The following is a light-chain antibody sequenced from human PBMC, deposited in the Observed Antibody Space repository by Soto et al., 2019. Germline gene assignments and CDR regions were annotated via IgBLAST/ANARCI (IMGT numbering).Light chain of an antibody. Sequence: IALTQSPGTLSLSPGERATLSCRARQSVPNNYIAWYQQKSRQAPRLLIYGASRRATGIPDRFSGSGSGTDFTLTISRLAPEDSAMYYCQQYGSSPYNFGQGSKLEIK. CDR3: QQYGSSPYN. J-gene: IGKJ2*01. V-gene: IGKV3-20*01. CDR1: QSVPNNY. CDR2: GAS.